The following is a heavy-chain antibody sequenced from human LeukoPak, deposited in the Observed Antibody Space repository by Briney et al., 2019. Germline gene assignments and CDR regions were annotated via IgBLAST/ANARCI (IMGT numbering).Heavy chain of an antibody. CDR2: IKEDGSEK. J-gene: IGHJ6*03. CDR1: GFTISSYW. D-gene: IGHD1-26*01. Sequence: PGGSLRLSCVASGFTISSYWMTWVRQAPGKGLEWVGNIKEDGSEKNYVDSVKGRFTISRDSAKNSLYLQMNSLRAEDTAVYYCARDQTKWEPLRRRDYYYMDVWDKGTTVTVSS. V-gene: IGHV3-7*01. CDR3: ARDQTKWEPLRRRDYYYMDV.